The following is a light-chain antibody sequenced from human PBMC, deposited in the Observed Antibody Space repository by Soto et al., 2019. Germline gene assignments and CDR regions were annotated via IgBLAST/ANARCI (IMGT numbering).Light chain of an antibody. CDR1: QSLSSN. J-gene: IGKJ5*01. V-gene: IGKV3-15*01. Sequence: EIVMTQSPATLSVSPGERATLSCRASQSLSSNLAWYQQKPGQAPRLLIHGASTRATGIPARFSGSGSGTEFTLTINSLQSEDFEVYYCQQYKNWPITFGQGTRLEIK. CDR2: GAS. CDR3: QQYKNWPIT.